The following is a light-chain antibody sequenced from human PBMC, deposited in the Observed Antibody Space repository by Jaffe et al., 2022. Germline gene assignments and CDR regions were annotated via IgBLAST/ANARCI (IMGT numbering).Light chain of an antibody. CDR3: LQHNSYPLT. V-gene: IGKV1-17*03. Sequence: DIQMTQSPSAMSASVGDRVTITCRASQDISNYVAWFQQRPGKVPKRLISVSSTLQSGVPSRFSGSGSGTEFTLTISGLQPEDFATYYCLQHNSYPLTFGGGTRVEIK. CDR2: VSS. CDR1: QDISNY. J-gene: IGKJ4*01.